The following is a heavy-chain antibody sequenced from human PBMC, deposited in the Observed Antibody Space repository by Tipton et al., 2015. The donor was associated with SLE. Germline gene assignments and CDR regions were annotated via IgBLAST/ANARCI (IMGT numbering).Heavy chain of an antibody. Sequence: LRLTCTVSGGSISSYYWSWIRQPPGKGLEWIGYIYYSGSTNYNPSLKSRVTISVDTSKNQFSLKLSSVTAADTAVYYCARRSYAMGGYYFDYWGQGTLVTVSS. CDR1: GGSISSYY. CDR3: ARRSYAMGGYYFDY. V-gene: IGHV4-59*08. J-gene: IGHJ4*02. CDR2: IYYSGST. D-gene: IGHD2-8*01.